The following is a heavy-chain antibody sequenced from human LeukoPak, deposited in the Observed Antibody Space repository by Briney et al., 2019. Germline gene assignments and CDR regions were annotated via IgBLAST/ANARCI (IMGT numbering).Heavy chain of an antibody. V-gene: IGHV3-48*03. CDR3: AELGITIIGGV. Sequence: PGGSLRLSCAASGFTFSSYEMSWVRQAPGKGLEWVSYISSSGSNIYYADSVKGRFTISRDNAKNSLYLQMNSLRAEDTAVYYCAELGITIIGGVWGKGTTVTISS. D-gene: IGHD3-10*02. J-gene: IGHJ6*04. CDR1: GFTFSSYE. CDR2: ISSSGSNI.